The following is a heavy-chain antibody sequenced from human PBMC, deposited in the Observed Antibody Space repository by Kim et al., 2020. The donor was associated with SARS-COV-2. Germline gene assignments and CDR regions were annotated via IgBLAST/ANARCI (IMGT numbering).Heavy chain of an antibody. CDR3: ARHSESMWFGDPWGYFDL. CDR2: IDPSDSYT. V-gene: IGHV5-10-1*01. CDR1: GYSFTSYW. D-gene: IGHD3-10*01. Sequence: GESLKISCKGSGYSFTSYWISWVRQMPGKGLEWMGRIDPSDSYTNYSPSFQGHVTISADKSISTAYLQWSSLKASDTAMYYCARHSESMWFGDPWGYFDLWGRGTLVTVSS. J-gene: IGHJ2*01.